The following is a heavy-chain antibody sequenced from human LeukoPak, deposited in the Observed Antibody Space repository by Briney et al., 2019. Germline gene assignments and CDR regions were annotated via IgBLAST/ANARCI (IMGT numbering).Heavy chain of an antibody. Sequence: SETLSLTCSVSGGSIRSTTYYWGWIRQPPGKGLEWIGSIYYSGNTYYSPSLKSRVTISVDTSKNQFSLNLSSVTAADTAVYYCATVYSGYDVVGEDYWGQGTLVTVSS. V-gene: IGHV4-39*07. J-gene: IGHJ4*02. CDR2: IYYSGNT. CDR1: GGSIRSTTYY. CDR3: ATVYSGYDVVGEDY. D-gene: IGHD5-12*01.